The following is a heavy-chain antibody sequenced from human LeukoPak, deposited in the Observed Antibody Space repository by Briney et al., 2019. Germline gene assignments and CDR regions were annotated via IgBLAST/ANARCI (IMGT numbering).Heavy chain of an antibody. V-gene: IGHV3-23*01. CDR1: GFTFSSYV. CDR3: AKPEGEVVTPYDAFDI. Sequence: GGSLRLSCAASGFTFSSYVMSWVRQAPGKGLEWVSAISGSGGSTYYADSVKGRFTISRDNSKNTLYLQMNSLRAEDTAVYYCAKPEGEVVTPYDAFDIWGQGTMVTVSS. CDR2: ISGSGGST. D-gene: IGHD2-15*01. J-gene: IGHJ3*02.